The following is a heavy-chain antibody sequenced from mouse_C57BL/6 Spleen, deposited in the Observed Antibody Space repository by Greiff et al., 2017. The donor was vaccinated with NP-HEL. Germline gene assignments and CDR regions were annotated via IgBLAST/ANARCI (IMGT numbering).Heavy chain of an antibody. CDR1: GYTFTSYW. D-gene: IGHD1-1*01. V-gene: IGHV1-55*01. J-gene: IGHJ4*01. Sequence: QVQLQQPGAELVKPGASVKMSCKASGYTFTSYWITWVKQRPGQGLEWIGDIYPGSGSTNYNEKFKSKATLTVDTSSSTAYMQLSSLTSEDSAVDYCARGSTSYGSSYRAMDYWGQGTSVTVSS. CDR3: ARGSTSYGSSYRAMDY. CDR2: IYPGSGST.